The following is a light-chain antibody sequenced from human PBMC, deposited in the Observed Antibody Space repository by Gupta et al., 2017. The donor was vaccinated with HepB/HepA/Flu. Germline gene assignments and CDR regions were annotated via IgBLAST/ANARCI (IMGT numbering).Light chain of an antibody. CDR3: QQRSNWPPH. CDR1: QSVSSY. Sequence: EIVSIQSPATLSLSPGERATLSCRASQSVSSYLAWYQQKPGQAPRLLIYDAFNRAAGIPARFSGSGSGTDFTLTISSLEPEDFAVYYCQQRSNWPPHFGGGTKVEIK. V-gene: IGKV3-11*01. CDR2: DAF. J-gene: IGKJ4*01.